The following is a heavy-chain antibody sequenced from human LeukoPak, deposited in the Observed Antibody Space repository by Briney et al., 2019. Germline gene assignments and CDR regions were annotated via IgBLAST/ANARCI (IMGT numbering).Heavy chain of an antibody. D-gene: IGHD3-22*01. J-gene: IGHJ4*02. Sequence: GGSLRLSCAASGFTFDDYAMHWVRQAPGKGLEWVSGISWNSGSIGYADSVKGRFTISRDNAKNSLYLQMNSLRAEDTALYYCAKYMVSYYYDSSGPFDYWGQGTLVTVSS. CDR2: ISWNSGSI. CDR1: GFTFDDYA. CDR3: AKYMVSYYYDSSGPFDY. V-gene: IGHV3-9*01.